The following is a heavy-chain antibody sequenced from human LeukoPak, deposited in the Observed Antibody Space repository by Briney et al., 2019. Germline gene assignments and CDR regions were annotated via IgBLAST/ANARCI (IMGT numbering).Heavy chain of an antibody. Sequence: PGGSLRLSCAASGFTFDDYAMHWVRQAPGKGLEWVSGISWNSGSIGYADSVKGRFTISRDNAKNSLYLQMNSLRAEDTALYYCAKAGGQLEFDYWGQGTLVTVSS. V-gene: IGHV3-9*01. J-gene: IGHJ4*02. D-gene: IGHD6-13*01. CDR1: GFTFDDYA. CDR2: ISWNSGSI. CDR3: AKAGGQLEFDY.